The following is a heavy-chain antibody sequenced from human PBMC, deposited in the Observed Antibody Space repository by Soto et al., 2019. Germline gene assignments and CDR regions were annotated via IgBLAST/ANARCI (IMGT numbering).Heavy chain of an antibody. CDR1: SYSFSTYA. J-gene: IGHJ5*02. Sequence: XSVKVSCNASSYSFSTYAINWVRQAPGQGLEWMGWISIYNGNTNYAQKFQGRVTITADESTSTAYMELSSLRSEDTAVYYCARDLTIVGATDPNWFDPWGQGTLVTVSS. V-gene: IGHV1-18*01. CDR3: ARDLTIVGATDPNWFDP. D-gene: IGHD1-26*01. CDR2: ISIYNGNT.